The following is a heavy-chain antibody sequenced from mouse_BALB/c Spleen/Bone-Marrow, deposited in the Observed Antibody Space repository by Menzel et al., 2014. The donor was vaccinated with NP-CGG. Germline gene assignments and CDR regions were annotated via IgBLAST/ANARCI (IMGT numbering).Heavy chain of an antibody. J-gene: IGHJ2*01. V-gene: IGHV14-3*02. D-gene: IGHD1-1*01. CDR3: ARYYYGYYFDY. CDR1: GFNIKDTY. CDR2: IDPANGNT. Sequence: EVQRVESGAELVKPGASVKLSCTASGFNIKDTYMHWVKERPEQGLEWIGRIDPANGNTKYDPKFQGKATITADTSSNTAYLQLSSLTSVDTAVYYCARYYYGYYFDYWGQGTTLTVSS.